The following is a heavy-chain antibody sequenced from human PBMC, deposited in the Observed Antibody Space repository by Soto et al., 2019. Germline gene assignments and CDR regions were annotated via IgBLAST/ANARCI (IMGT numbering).Heavy chain of an antibody. J-gene: IGHJ6*02. CDR1: GISISTYA. Sequence: QVQLVESGGGVVQPGRSLTVSCAASGISISTYAMHWVRQAPGKGLEWVAVISQDGSVKYYADSVKGRFTISRDNHKNTLFLQMNSLGADDTAVYYCAGRQQNYCYYGMDVWGQGTTVTVSS. CDR2: ISQDGSVK. V-gene: IGHV3-30*03. D-gene: IGHD6-13*01. CDR3: AGRQQNYCYYGMDV.